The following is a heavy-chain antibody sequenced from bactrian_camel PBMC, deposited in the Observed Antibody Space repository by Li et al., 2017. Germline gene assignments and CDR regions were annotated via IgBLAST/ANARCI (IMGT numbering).Heavy chain of an antibody. CDR3: VRGWDDDTWSFNY. V-gene: IGHV3S40*01. CDR2: INSGGGTT. CDR1: GYTYSSYC. Sequence: VQLVESGGGSVQARGSLRLSCAASGYTYSSYCMGWFRQAPGKGLEWVSAINSGGGTTYYADSVKGRFTISRDNAKNTVYLQMNSLKPEDTAVYYCVRGWDDDTWSFNYWGRGTQVTVS. D-gene: IGHD3*01. J-gene: IGHJ4*01.